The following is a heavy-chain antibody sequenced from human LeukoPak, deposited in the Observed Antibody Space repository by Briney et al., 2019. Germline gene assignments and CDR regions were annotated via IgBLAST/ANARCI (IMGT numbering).Heavy chain of an antibody. J-gene: IGHJ4*02. CDR1: GFTFSSYA. Sequence: PGGSLRLSCAASGFTFSSYAMSWVRQAPGKGLEWVSTVSNSGVITDYADSVKGRFTISRDNSKNTLYVQMNSLRAEDTAVYYCAKNFYGSGSYLEGRFDYWGQGTLVTVSS. V-gene: IGHV3-23*01. CDR2: VSNSGVIT. CDR3: AKNFYGSGSYLEGRFDY. D-gene: IGHD3-10*01.